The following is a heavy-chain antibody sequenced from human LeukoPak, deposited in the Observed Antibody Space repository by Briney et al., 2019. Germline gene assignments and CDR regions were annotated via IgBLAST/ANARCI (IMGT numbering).Heavy chain of an antibody. CDR2: ISGDGGRT. J-gene: IGHJ4*02. CDR3: AKGQYCGGDCYHPLWF. V-gene: IGHV3-43*02. D-gene: IGHD2-21*02. CDR1: GFTFYDYA. Sequence: GGSLRLSCAASGFTFYDYAMHWVRQVPGKGLEWVPLISGDGGRTYYADSVKGRFTISRDNSKNSLYLQMNSLRTEDTALYYCAKGQYCGGDCYHPLWFWGQGTLVTVSS.